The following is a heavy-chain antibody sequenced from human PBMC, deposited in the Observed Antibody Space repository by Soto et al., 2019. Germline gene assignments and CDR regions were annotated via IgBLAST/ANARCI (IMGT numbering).Heavy chain of an antibody. CDR2: INSEGSST. J-gene: IGHJ4*02. D-gene: IGHD2-15*01. CDR1: GFTFSSYW. Sequence: EVQLVESGGGLVQPGESLRLSCAASGFTFSSYWMHWVRQAPGKGLVWVSRINSEGSSTSYAGSVKGRFTISRDNAKNTLYLQMNSLRAEDTAVYYCVRTSLVVAAATREDYWCQGTLVTVSS. CDR3: VRTSLVVAAATREDY. V-gene: IGHV3-74*01.